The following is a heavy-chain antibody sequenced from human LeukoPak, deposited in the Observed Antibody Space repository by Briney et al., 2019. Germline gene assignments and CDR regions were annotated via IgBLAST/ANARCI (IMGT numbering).Heavy chain of an antibody. Sequence: SETLSLTCTVSGGSISSSSYYWGWIRQPSGKGLEWIGTIYYSGSTYYNPSLKSRVTISVDTSKNQFSLKLSSVTAADTALYYCARATYCSTTSCYAGRFNWFDPWGQGTLVTVSS. CDR1: GGSISSSSYY. J-gene: IGHJ5*02. D-gene: IGHD2-2*01. V-gene: IGHV4-39*01. CDR3: ARATYCSTTSCYAGRFNWFDP. CDR2: IYYSGST.